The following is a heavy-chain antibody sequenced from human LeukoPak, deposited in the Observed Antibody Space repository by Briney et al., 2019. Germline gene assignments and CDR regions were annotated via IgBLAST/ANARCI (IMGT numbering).Heavy chain of an antibody. J-gene: IGHJ6*01. CDR2: ISYDGSNK. CDR3: ATREERMDV. D-gene: IGHD1-26*01. V-gene: IGHV3-30-3*01. Sequence: PGGSLRLSCAASGFTFSSYAMHWVRQAPGKGLEWVAVISYDGSNKYYADSVKGRFTISRDNSKNTLYLQMNSLRAEDTAVYYCATREERMDVWGQGTTVTVSS. CDR1: GFTFSSYA.